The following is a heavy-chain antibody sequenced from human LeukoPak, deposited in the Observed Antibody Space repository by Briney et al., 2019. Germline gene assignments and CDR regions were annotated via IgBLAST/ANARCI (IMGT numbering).Heavy chain of an antibody. CDR2: IYYSGST. CDR1: GGSVSSSAYF. Sequence: SETLSLTCTVSGGSVSSSAYFWGWVRQPPGKGLEWIGSIYYSGSTNYNPSLKSRVTISVDTSKNQFSLKLSSVTAADTAVYYCARAYDFWSGSDYWGQGTLVTVSS. J-gene: IGHJ4*02. CDR3: ARAYDFWSGSDY. V-gene: IGHV4-39*07. D-gene: IGHD3-3*01.